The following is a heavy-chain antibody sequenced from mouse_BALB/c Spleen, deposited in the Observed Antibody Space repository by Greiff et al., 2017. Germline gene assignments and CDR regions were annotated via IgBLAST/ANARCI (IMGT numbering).Heavy chain of an antibody. CDR3: ARSGGSYAMDY. CDR1: GYTFTSYW. CDR2: IDPYDSET. V-gene: IGHV1-52*01. J-gene: IGHJ4*01. D-gene: IGHD3-1*01. Sequence: QVQLQQSGAELVRPGASVKLSCKASGYTFTSYWMNWVKQRPEQGLEWIGRIDPYDSETHYNQKFKDKAILTVDKSSSTAYMQLSSLTSKDSAVCDSARSGGSYAMDYWGQGTSVTVSS.